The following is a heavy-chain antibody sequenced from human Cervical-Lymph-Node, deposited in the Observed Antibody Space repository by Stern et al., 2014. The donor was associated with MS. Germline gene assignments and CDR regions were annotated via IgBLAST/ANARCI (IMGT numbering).Heavy chain of an antibody. CDR3: ARKLCSGGSCYFYGMDV. Sequence: VQLVESGAEVKKPGSSVKVSCKASGVTFSTYAISWVRQAPGQGLEWMGGIIPIFGTANDAQKFQGRVTIIADESTSTVYMELSSLRSEDAAVYYCARKLCSGGSCYFYGMDVWGQGTTVTVSS. D-gene: IGHD2-15*01. CDR1: GVTFSTYA. CDR2: IIPIFGTA. V-gene: IGHV1-69*01. J-gene: IGHJ6*02.